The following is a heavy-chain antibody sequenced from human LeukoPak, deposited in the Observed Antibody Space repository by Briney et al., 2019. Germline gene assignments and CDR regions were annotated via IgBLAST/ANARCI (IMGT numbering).Heavy chain of an antibody. CDR3: GKRLIIGWACFFYF. Sequence: SETLALPYTVSGGYISSYYWRWIRQPPGKGLGLVGFIDYSGNTNYNPYLKSRVTISVDTSKNPFSLELRSVTAADTAVYYCGKRLIIGWACFFYFWGQETLVTVSS. D-gene: IGHD6-19*01. J-gene: IGHJ4*02. CDR1: GGYISSYY. CDR2: IDYSGNT. V-gene: IGHV4-59*08.